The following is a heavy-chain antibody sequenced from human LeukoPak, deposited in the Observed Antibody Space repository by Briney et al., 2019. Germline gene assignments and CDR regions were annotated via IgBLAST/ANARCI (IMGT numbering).Heavy chain of an antibody. J-gene: IGHJ4*02. CDR3: SKDVGPGSGWDLVS. D-gene: IGHD6-19*01. CDR1: GLTFSTYS. CDR2: IYNSGAKI. V-gene: IGHV3-23*01. Sequence: GGSLRLSCAVSGLTFSTYSMTWVRQGPGKGLEWVSSIYNSGAKIFYADSVKGRFTLSRDNPKNMLYLQMNSLRVEDATVDYCSKDVGPGSGWDLVSWGQGTLVTLSS.